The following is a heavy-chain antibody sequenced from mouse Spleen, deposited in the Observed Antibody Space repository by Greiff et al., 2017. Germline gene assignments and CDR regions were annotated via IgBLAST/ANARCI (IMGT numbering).Heavy chain of an antibody. D-gene: IGHD4-1*01. CDR2: ISDGGSYT. V-gene: IGHV5-4*02. CDR3: ARGDWDEAWFAY. J-gene: IGHJ3*01. CDR1: GFTFSDYY. Sequence: DVKLVESGGGLVKPGGSLKLSCAASGFTFSDYYMYWVRQTPEKRLEWVATISDGGSYTYYPDSVKGRFTISRDNAKNNLYLQMSSLKSEDTAMYYCARGDWDEAWFAYWGQGTLVTVSA.